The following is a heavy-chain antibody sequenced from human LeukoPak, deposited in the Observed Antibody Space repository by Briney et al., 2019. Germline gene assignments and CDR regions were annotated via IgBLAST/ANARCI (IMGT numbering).Heavy chain of an antibody. CDR3: ARGLLRYFDWSPHDAFDI. CDR1: GYTFTGYY. V-gene: IGHV1-2*04. Sequence: GASVKVSCKASGYTFTGYYMHWVRQAPGQGLEWMGWINPNSGGTNYAQKFQGWVTMTRDTSISTAYMELSRLRSDDTAVYYCARGLLRYFDWSPHDAFDIWGQGTMVTVSS. J-gene: IGHJ3*02. D-gene: IGHD3-9*01. CDR2: INPNSGGT.